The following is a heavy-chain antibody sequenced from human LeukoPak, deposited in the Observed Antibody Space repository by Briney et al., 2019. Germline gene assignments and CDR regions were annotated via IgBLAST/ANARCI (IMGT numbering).Heavy chain of an antibody. CDR2: ISGSSTNT. CDR3: ARDKKQTLMND. J-gene: IGHJ4*02. Sequence: GGSLRLSCAASGFTSSDYYMTWIRQAPGKGLEWVSYISGSSTNTNYADSVKGRFTISRDNAKNSLYLQMNSLRAEDTAVYYCARDKKQTLMNDWGQGTLVTVSS. D-gene: IGHD2-8*01. V-gene: IGHV3-11*06. CDR1: GFTSSDYY.